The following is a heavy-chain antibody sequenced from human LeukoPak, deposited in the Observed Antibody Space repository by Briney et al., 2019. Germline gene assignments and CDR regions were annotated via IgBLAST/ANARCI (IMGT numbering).Heavy chain of an antibody. CDR3: ARARYSGYDTLFDY. CDR2: IYTSGST. D-gene: IGHD5-12*01. CDR1: GGSISSYY. V-gene: IGHV4-4*07. Sequence: TSETLSLTCTVSGGSISSYYWSWIRQPAGKGLEWIGRIYTSGSTNYNPSLKSRVTMSVDTSKNQFSLKLSSVTAADTAVYYCARARYSGYDTLFDYWGQGTLVTVSS. J-gene: IGHJ4*02.